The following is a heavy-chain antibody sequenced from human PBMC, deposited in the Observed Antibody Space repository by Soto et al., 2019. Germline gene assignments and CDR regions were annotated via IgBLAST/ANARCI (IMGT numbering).Heavy chain of an antibody. V-gene: IGHV5-51*01. CDR2: IYPGDSDT. CDR3: ARQGGYSGYDLHSSSWHNWFDP. D-gene: IGHD5-12*01. Sequence: PGESLKISCKGSGYSFTSYWIGWVRQMPGKGLEWMGIIYPGDSDTRYSPSFQGQVTISADKSISTAYLQWSSLKASDTAMYYCARQGGYSGYDLHSSSWHNWFDPWGQGTLVTVSS. J-gene: IGHJ5*02. CDR1: GYSFTSYW.